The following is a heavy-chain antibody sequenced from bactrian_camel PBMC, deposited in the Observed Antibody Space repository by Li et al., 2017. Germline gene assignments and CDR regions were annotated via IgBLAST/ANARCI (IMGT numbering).Heavy chain of an antibody. V-gene: IGHV3S9*01. CDR1: GFTHSVCT. D-gene: IGHD2*01. Sequence: VQLVESGGGSVQAGGSLSLSCAGSGFTHSVCTMGWYRQFQGKGRELVSSLYANGGTYYHDSVKGRFTFAQANVENTNAVTLEMNSLKPEDTATYFCNVGLCGTWPPGQDNYWGHGTQVTVS. CDR2: LYANGGT. CDR3: NVGLCGTWPPGQDNY. J-gene: IGHJ4*01.